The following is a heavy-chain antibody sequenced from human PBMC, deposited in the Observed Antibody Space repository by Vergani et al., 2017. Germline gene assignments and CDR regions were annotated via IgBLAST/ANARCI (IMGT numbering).Heavy chain of an antibody. D-gene: IGHD3-10*01. CDR1: GFTFSSYW. CDR2: IKQDGSEK. CDR3: ARFVLWFGELSTYYFDY. J-gene: IGHJ4*02. V-gene: IGHV3-7*01. Sequence: EVQLVESGGGLVQPGGSLRLSCAASGFTFSSYWMSWVRQAPGKGLEWVANIKQDGSEKYYVDSVKGRFTISRDNAKNSLYLQMNSLRAEDTAVYYCARFVLWFGELSTYYFDYWGQGTLVTVSS.